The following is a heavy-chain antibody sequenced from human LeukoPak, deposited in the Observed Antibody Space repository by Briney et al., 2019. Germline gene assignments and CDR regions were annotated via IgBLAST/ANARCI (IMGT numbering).Heavy chain of an antibody. V-gene: IGHV4-4*07. CDR2: IYTSGST. CDR3: ARATTSGWYVDY. D-gene: IGHD6-19*01. Sequence: PETLSLTCTVSGGSISSYYWSWIRQPAGKGLEWIGRIYTSGSTNYNPSLKSRVTMSVDTSRNQFSLKLSSVTAADTAVYYCARATTSGWYVDYWGQGTLVTVSS. CDR1: GGSISSYY. J-gene: IGHJ4*02.